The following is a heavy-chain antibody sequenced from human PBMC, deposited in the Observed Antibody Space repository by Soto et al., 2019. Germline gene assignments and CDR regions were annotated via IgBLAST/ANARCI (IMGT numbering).Heavy chain of an antibody. CDR3: ARRNAIPLDY. CDR1: CGSISSGGYS. V-gene: IGHV4-30-2*01. J-gene: IGHJ4*02. Sequence: SETLSLTCAVSCGSISSGGYSWSWIRQPPGKGLEWIGYIYHSGSTYYNPSLKSRVTISVDRSKNQFSLKLSSVTAADTAVYYLARRNAIPLDYWGKGILVTGFS. D-gene: IGHD2-21*01. CDR2: IYHSGST.